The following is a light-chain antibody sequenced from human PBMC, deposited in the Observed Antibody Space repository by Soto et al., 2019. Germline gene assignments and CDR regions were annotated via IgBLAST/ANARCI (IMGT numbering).Light chain of an antibody. CDR1: SSDIGGYNY. Sequence: QSVLTQPASVSGSPGQSIAISCTGTSSDIGGYNYVSWYQQHPGKAPKLLIYDVTHRPSGVSNRFSGSKSGDTASLTISGLQAEDEADYYCSSYTSTSTPDVFGTGTKVTVL. CDR3: SSYTSTSTPDV. J-gene: IGLJ1*01. CDR2: DVT. V-gene: IGLV2-14*03.